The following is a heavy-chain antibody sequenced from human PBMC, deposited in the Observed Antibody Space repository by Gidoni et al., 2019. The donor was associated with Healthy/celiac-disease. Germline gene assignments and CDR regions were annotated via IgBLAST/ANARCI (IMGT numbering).Heavy chain of an antibody. V-gene: IGHV3-30-3*01. CDR3: ARGAPYYDYIWGSYRYDY. CDR1: GFTFSSYA. Sequence: QVQLVESGGGVVQPGRSLRLSCAASGFTFSSYARHWVRQAPGKGLEWVAVISYDGSNKYYADSVKGRFTISRDNSKNTLYLQMNSLRAEDTAVYYCARGAPYYDYIWGSYRYDYWGQGTLVTVSS. J-gene: IGHJ4*02. D-gene: IGHD3-16*02. CDR2: ISYDGSNK.